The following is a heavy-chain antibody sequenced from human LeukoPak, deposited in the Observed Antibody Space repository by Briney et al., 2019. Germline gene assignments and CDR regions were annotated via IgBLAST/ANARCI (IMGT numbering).Heavy chain of an antibody. D-gene: IGHD1-26*01. CDR2: FDPGDDET. V-gene: IGHV1-24*01. Sequence: APVKVSCKVSGYSLSELSTHWVRQAPGQGLEWMGGFDPGDDETIYAQRFQGRVTMTEDTSTDTAYLELSSLRSEDTAVYFCVTEKDLLLDSWGQGTPVTVSS. J-gene: IGHJ5*01. CDR1: GYSLSELS. CDR3: VTEKDLLLDS.